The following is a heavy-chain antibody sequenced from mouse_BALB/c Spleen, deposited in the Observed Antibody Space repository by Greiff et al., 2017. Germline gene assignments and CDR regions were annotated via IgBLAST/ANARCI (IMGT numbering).Heavy chain of an antibody. V-gene: IGHV1-67*01. CDR1: GYTFTDYA. J-gene: IGHJ2*01. CDR3: AREGFYGSTYFDY. Sequence: VQLQQSGPELVRPGASVKISCKGSGYTFTDYAMHWVKQSHAKSLEWIGVISTYYGNTNYNQKFKGKATMTVDKSSSTAYMELARLTSEDSAIYYCAREGFYGSTYFDYWGQGTTLTVSS. D-gene: IGHD1-1*01. CDR2: ISTYYGNT.